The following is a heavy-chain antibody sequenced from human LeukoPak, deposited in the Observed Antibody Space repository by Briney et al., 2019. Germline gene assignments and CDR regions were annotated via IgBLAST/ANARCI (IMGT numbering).Heavy chain of an antibody. Sequence: SETLSLTCAVSGYSISSGYYWGWIRQPPGKGLEEIGSIYHSGSTYYNPSLKSRVTISVDTSKNQFSLKLSSVTAADTAVYYCARGYSSSWYSRWFDPWGQGTLVTVSS. CDR2: IYHSGST. V-gene: IGHV4-38-2*01. D-gene: IGHD6-13*01. J-gene: IGHJ5*02. CDR3: ARGYSSSWYSRWFDP. CDR1: GYSISSGYY.